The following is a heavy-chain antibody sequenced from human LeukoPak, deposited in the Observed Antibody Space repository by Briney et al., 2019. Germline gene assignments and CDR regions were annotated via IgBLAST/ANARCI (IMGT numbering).Heavy chain of an antibody. CDR2: ISYDGSNK. J-gene: IGHJ4*02. V-gene: IGHV3-30*03. CDR3: ATVVTAAYQFDY. CDR1: GFTFSGYG. Sequence: GGSLRLSCAASGFTFSGYGMHWVRQAPGKGLEWVAVISYDGSNKYYADSVKGRFTISRDNSKNTLYLQMNSLRAEDTAVYYCATVVTAAYQFDYWGQGTLVTVSS. D-gene: IGHD2-21*02.